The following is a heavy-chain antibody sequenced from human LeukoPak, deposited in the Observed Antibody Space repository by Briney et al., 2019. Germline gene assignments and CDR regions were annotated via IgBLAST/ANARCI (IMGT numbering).Heavy chain of an antibody. Sequence: GRSLRLSCAASGFAVSSNYMNWVRQAPGKGLEWLSVFYSGGSTDYADSVKGRFTMSRDNSKNTLYLQMNSLRAEDTAVYYCARGRGYSGYDESYPFDYWGQGTLVTVSS. J-gene: IGHJ4*02. CDR2: FYSGGST. CDR1: GFAVSSNY. D-gene: IGHD5-12*01. CDR3: ARGRGYSGYDESYPFDY. V-gene: IGHV3-66*01.